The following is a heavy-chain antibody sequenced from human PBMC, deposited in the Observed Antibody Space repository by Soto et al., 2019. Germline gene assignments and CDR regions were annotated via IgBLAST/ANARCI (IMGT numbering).Heavy chain of an antibody. CDR3: ARVNVVVPAAVNFDY. Sequence: VASVKVSCKASGFTFTSYGICWVRQAPGQGLEWMGWVSAYNGNTNYAQKLQGRVTMTTDTSTSTAYMELRSLRSDDTAVYYCARVNVVVPAAVNFDYWGQGTLVTVSS. CDR1: GFTFTSYG. J-gene: IGHJ4*02. V-gene: IGHV1-18*01. D-gene: IGHD2-2*01. CDR2: VSAYNGNT.